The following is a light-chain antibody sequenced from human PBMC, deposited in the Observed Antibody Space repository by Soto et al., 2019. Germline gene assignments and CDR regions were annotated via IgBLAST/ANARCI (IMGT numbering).Light chain of an antibody. J-gene: IGKJ4*01. Sequence: DIPMTQSPSTLSASVGDRVTITCRASQSVTSWLAWYQQKPGKAPKLLIYDALSLESGVPSRFSGGGSETEFTLTISSLQPDDFATYYCQQYKTYPLTFGGGTKVEIK. V-gene: IGKV1-5*01. CDR1: QSVTSW. CDR2: DAL. CDR3: QQYKTYPLT.